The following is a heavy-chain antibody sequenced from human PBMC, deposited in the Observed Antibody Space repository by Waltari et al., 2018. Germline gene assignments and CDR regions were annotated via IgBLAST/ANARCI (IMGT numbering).Heavy chain of an antibody. V-gene: IGHV4-34*01. CDR3: ARVKRKRWLRGDAFDI. Sequence: QVQLQQWGAGLLKPSETLSLTCAVYGGSFSGYYWSWIRQPPGKGLEWSGEINHSGSTNYNPSLKSRVTISVDTSTNQFSLKLSSVTAADTAVYYCARVKRKRWLRGDAFDILGPGTLVTVSS. CDR2: INHSGST. CDR1: GGSFSGYY. J-gene: IGHJ3*02. D-gene: IGHD5-12*01.